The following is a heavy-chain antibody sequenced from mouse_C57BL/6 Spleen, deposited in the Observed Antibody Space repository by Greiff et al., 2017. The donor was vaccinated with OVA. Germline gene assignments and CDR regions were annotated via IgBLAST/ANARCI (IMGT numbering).Heavy chain of an antibody. CDR1: GFTFTDYY. CDR3: ARYGAYYWYFDV. CDR2: IRNKANGYTT. J-gene: IGHJ1*03. V-gene: IGHV7-3*01. D-gene: IGHD6-5*01. Sequence: EVNVVESGGGLVQPGGSLSLSCAASGFTFTDYYMSWVRQPPGKALEWLGFIRNKANGYTTEYSASVKGRFTISRDNSQSILYLQMNALRAEDSATYYCARYGAYYWYFDVWGTGTTVTVSS.